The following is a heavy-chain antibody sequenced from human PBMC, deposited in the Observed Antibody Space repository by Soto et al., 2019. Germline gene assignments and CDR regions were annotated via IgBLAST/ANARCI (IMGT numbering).Heavy chain of an antibody. CDR3: ARASRFLEWSIDYYYYYGMDV. D-gene: IGHD3-3*01. Sequence: QVQLVQSGAEVKKPGSSVKVSCKASGGTFSSYAISWVRQAPGQGLEWMGGIIPIFGTANYAQKFQGRVTIISDESTSTAYMELSSLRSEDTALYYCARASRFLEWSIDYYYYYGMDVWGQGTTVTVSS. J-gene: IGHJ6*02. V-gene: IGHV1-69*01. CDR2: IIPIFGTA. CDR1: GGTFSSYA.